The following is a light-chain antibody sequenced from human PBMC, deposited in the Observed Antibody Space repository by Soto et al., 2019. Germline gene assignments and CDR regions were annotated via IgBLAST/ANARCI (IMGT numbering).Light chain of an antibody. V-gene: IGKV3-15*01. J-gene: IGKJ1*01. CDR1: QSISRK. CDR3: QQYNNWLSWT. CDR2: GAV. Sequence: EVVMTQSPAVLSVSPGETATLSCRDSQSISRKLAWYQQKPGQAPRLLIYGAVTRATGIPARFSGSGSTTDFTLTISSLHSEDCAVYYCQQYNNWLSWTFGQGTKVEIK.